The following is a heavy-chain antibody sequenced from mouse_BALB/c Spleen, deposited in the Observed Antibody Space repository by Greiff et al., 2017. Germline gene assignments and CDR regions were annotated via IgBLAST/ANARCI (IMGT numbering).Heavy chain of an antibody. D-gene: IGHD4-1*01. CDR2: INSNGGST. V-gene: IGHV5-6-3*01. J-gene: IGHJ3*01. CDR1: GFTFSSYG. CDR3: ARDGNWDSWFAY. Sequence: EVKVVESGGGLVQPGGSLKLSCAASGFTFSSYGMSWVRQTPDKRLELVATINSNGGSTYYPDSVKGRFTISRDNAKNTLYLQMSSLKSEDTAMYYCARDGNWDSWFAYWGQGTLVTVSA.